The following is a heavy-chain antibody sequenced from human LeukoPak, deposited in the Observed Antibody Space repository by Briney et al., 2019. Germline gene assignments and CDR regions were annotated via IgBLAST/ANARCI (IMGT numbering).Heavy chain of an antibody. D-gene: IGHD3-10*01. CDR1: GFTFTSYA. J-gene: IGHJ4*02. CDR3: AKGYYYYDY. Sequence: PGGSLRPSCAASGFTFTSYAVSWVRQAPGKGLEWVSAIWGNTDNTYYADSVKGRFTISRDNANNTVYVQMNSLRAEDTAVYYCAKGYYYYDYWGQGTLVTVSS. CDR2: IWGNTDNT. V-gene: IGHV3-23*01.